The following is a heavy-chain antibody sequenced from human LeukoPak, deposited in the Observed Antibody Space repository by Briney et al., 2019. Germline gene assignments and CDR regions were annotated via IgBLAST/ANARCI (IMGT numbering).Heavy chain of an antibody. CDR1: GLAFSSYS. CDR3: AKDIPTYYDFWSGYPDY. CDR2: ISYDGSNK. J-gene: IGHJ4*02. Sequence: GGSLRLSCVASGLAFSSYSMHWVRQAPGKGLEWVGVISYDGSNKYYADSVKGRFTISRDNSKNTLYLQMNSLRAEDTAVYYCAKDIPTYYDFWSGYPDYWGQGTLVTVSS. D-gene: IGHD3-3*01. V-gene: IGHV3-30*04.